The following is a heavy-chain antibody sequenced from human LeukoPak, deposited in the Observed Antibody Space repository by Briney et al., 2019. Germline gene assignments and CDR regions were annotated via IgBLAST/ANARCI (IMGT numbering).Heavy chain of an antibody. Sequence: GGSLRLSCAASGFTFTTYWMSWVRQAPGKGLEWMANIKQDGSEKYYVDSVKGRFTISRDNAKRSLYLQMNSLRAEDTAVYYCVRDRYDILTGYNDAFDIWGQGTMVTVSS. CDR2: IKQDGSEK. V-gene: IGHV3-7*01. CDR3: VRDRYDILTGYNDAFDI. D-gene: IGHD3-9*01. CDR1: GFTFTTYW. J-gene: IGHJ3*02.